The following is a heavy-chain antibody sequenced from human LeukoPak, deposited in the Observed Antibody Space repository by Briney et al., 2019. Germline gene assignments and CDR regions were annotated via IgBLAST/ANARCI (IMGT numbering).Heavy chain of an antibody. CDR1: GFTFSSYS. Sequence: GGSLRLSCAASGFTFSSYSMNWVRQAPGKGLEWVSYISSSSSYTNYADSVKGRFTISRDNAKNSLYLQMNSLRAEDTAVYYCASDLGYCSSTSCSDAFDIWGQGTMVTVSS. CDR3: ASDLGYCSSTSCSDAFDI. J-gene: IGHJ3*02. D-gene: IGHD2-2*01. V-gene: IGHV3-21*05. CDR2: ISSSSSYT.